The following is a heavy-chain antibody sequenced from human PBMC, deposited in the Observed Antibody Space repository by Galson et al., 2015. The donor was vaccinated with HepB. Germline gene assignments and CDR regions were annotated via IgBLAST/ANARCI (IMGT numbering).Heavy chain of an antibody. J-gene: IGHJ4*02. V-gene: IGHV7-4-1*02. CDR3: ARHAPILTGYYGGFDF. CDR2: IDTNTGNP. D-gene: IGHD3-9*01. CDR1: GYTLRSYA. Sequence: SVKVSCKASGYTLRSYAINWLRQAPGQGLEWMGWIDTNTGNPSYAQGFTGRFVFSLDTSVSTTYLQITSLKAEDTAVYYCARHAPILTGYYGGFDFWGQGTLVPVSS.